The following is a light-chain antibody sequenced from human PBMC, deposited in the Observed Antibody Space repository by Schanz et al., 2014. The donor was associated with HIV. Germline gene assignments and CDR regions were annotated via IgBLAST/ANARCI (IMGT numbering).Light chain of an antibody. J-gene: IGKJ1*01. Sequence: ETVLTQSPGSLSLSPGERATLSCRASQSVSDSFLAWYQQKPGQAPRLLIYRSSRRATGIPDRFSGSGSGTDFTLTISRLEPEDFAVYYCQQYGNSPRTFGQGTKVEI. CDR2: RSS. V-gene: IGKV3-20*01. CDR3: QQYGNSPRT. CDR1: QSVSDSF.